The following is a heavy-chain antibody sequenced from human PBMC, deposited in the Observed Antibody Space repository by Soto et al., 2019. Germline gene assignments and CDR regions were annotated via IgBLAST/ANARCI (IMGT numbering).Heavy chain of an antibody. Sequence: AETLSLTCAVSGGSFTSNNWWTWVRQPPGQGLEWIGEIYRTGSTNYNPSLKSRVTISLDKSENQFSLKVTSLTAADTAVYYCASRDPGTSVDYWGQGTLVTVSS. CDR2: IYRTGST. D-gene: IGHD1-7*01. CDR1: GGSFTSNNW. CDR3: ASRDPGTSVDY. V-gene: IGHV4-4*02. J-gene: IGHJ4*02.